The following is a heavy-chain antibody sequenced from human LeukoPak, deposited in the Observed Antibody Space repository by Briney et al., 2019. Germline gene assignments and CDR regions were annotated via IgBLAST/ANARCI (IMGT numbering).Heavy chain of an antibody. J-gene: IGHJ6*03. D-gene: IGHD2-2*01. CDR2: IYYSGSP. V-gene: IGHV4-39*01. CDR3: ARHVRKYQLLFWDMDV. Sequence: SETLSLTCTVSGGSISSSSYYWGWIRQPPGKGLGWIGSIYYSGSPYYNPSLKSRVTISVDTSKNQFSLKLSSVTAADTAVYYCARHVRKYQLLFWDMDVWGKGTTVTVSS. CDR1: GGSISSSSYY.